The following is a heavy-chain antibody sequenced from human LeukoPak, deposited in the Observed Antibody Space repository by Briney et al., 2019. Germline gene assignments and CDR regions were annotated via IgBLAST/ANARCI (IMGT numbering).Heavy chain of an antibody. V-gene: IGHV3-30*04. CDR1: GFTFSSYA. J-gene: IGHJ6*02. Sequence: PGGSLRLSCAASGFTFSSYAMHWVRQAPGKGLEWVAVISYDGSNKYYADSVKGRFTISGDNSKNTLYLQMNSLRAEDTAVYYCARDMAAAGLYYYYGMDVWGQGTTVTVSS. CDR3: ARDMAAAGLYYYYGMDV. D-gene: IGHD6-13*01. CDR2: ISYDGSNK.